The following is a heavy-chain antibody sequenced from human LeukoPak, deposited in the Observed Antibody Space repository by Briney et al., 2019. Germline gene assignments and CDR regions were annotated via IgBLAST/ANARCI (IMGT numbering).Heavy chain of an antibody. Sequence: GGSLRLSCAASGFTFSSYSMNWVRQAPGKGLEWVAFIRYDGSNKYYADSVKGRFTISRDNSKNTLYLQMNSLRAEDTAVYYCAKATITMVRGGIGYFDYWGQGTLVTVSS. D-gene: IGHD3-10*01. CDR1: GFTFSSYS. J-gene: IGHJ4*02. V-gene: IGHV3-30*02. CDR3: AKATITMVRGGIGYFDY. CDR2: IRYDGSNK.